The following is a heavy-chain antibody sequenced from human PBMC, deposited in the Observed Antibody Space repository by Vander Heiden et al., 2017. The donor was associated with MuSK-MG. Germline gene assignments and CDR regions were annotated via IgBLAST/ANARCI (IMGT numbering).Heavy chain of an antibody. Sequence: EVQLVESGGGLVKPGGSLRLSCAASGFTFSSYSMNWVRQAPGKGLEWVSSISSSSSYIYYADSVKGRFTISRDNAKNSLYLQMNSLRAEDTAVYYCARDQSRGLREADYWGQGTLVTVSS. CDR1: GFTFSSYS. CDR3: ARDQSRGLREADY. D-gene: IGHD5-12*01. CDR2: ISSSSSYI. V-gene: IGHV3-21*01. J-gene: IGHJ4*02.